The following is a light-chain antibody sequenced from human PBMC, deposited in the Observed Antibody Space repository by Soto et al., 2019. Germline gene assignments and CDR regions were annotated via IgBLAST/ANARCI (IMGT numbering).Light chain of an antibody. CDR1: QSVSSRD. CDR3: QQYGRSPLYT. J-gene: IGKJ2*01. Sequence: ENVLTQSPGTLSLSPGERATLSFRASQSVSSRDLAWYQQKPGLAPRLLIYGTSTRATGIPDRFRGSGSGTDFTLTIIRLEPEDFAVYYCQQYGRSPLYTFGQGTRLEIK. CDR2: GTS. V-gene: IGKV3-20*01.